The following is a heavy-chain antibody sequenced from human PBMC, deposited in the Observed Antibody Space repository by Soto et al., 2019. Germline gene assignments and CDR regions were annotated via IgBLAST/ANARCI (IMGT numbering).Heavy chain of an antibody. Sequence: PGGSLRLSCSASGFTFSSYAMHWVRQAPGKGLEYVSGVRGNGDPPYYADSVKGRFTISRDNSKNTLYLQMNSLRAEDTAVYYCARRARDLLLDYYGMDVWGQGTTVTVSS. CDR1: GFTFSSYA. V-gene: IGHV3-64*04. CDR2: VRGNGDPP. CDR3: ARRARDLLLDYYGMDV. J-gene: IGHJ6*02. D-gene: IGHD2-15*01.